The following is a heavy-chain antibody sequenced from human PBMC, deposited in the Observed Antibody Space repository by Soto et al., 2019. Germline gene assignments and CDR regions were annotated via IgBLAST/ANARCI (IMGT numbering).Heavy chain of an antibody. CDR2: ISSSNTYI. CDR3: AVLGVVAATHWFDP. D-gene: IGHD2-15*01. Sequence: EVQLVESGGGLAKPGGSLRLSCAASGFTFSSYSMNWVRQAPGKGLEWVSAISSSNTYIYYADSVKARFTITRDNDKNSLSLQMNSLRAEDTPLYYCAVLGVVAATHWFDPWGQGTLDPVSS. J-gene: IGHJ5*02. V-gene: IGHV3-21*01. CDR1: GFTFSSYS.